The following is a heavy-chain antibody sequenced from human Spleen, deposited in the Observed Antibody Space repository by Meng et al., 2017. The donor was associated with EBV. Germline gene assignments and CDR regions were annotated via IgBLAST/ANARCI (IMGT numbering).Heavy chain of an antibody. J-gene: IGHJ1*01. V-gene: IGHV4-34*01. D-gene: IGHD3-22*01. CDR2: INHSGST. CDR1: GESLSGYY. CDR3: ARGSSSGWHYEYFQH. Sequence: QGLLRRWGSGLLNPSDNSLSTWAVYGESLSGYYWRGTRHPPRKGLEWIDQINHSGSTNYNPSLKSRVTISVVASKNHFSPTLSTVTAADTAVYYCARGSSSGWHYEYFQHWGQGTLVTVSS.